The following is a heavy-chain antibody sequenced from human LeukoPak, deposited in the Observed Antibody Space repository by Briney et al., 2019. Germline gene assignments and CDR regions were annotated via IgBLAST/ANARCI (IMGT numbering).Heavy chain of an antibody. V-gene: IGHV4-59*08. D-gene: IGHD1-26*01. CDR2: IYYSGST. Sequence: PSETLSLTCTVSGGPISAHYWSWIRQPPGKGLEWIAHIYYSGSTNYNPSPKSRVTTSANASTNQFPLMLTSVTAADTTSYYCSRRGESYGDNWLDPWGQGLLVTVSS. CDR3: SRRGESYGDNWLDP. J-gene: IGHJ5*02. CDR1: GGPISAHY.